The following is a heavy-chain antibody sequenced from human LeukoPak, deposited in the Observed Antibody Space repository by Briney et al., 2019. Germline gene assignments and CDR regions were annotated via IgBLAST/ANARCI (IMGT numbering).Heavy chain of an antibody. D-gene: IGHD6-19*01. CDR3: VRRGDASSGWGDHDY. V-gene: IGHV3-23*01. Sequence: GGSLRLSFAASGFTFNRNAISWVRQAPGKGLEWVSTIGGSGDKTFYADSVKGRFTISRDNSKNMLHLQMSSLTGEDTALYYCVRRGDASSGWGDHDYWGQGALVTVSS. CDR2: IGGSGDKT. J-gene: IGHJ4*02. CDR1: GFTFNRNA.